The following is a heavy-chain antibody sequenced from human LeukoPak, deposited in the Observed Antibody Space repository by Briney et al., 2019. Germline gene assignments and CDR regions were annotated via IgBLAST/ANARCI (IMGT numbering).Heavy chain of an antibody. J-gene: IGHJ4*02. CDR1: GFTFSDHY. CDR2: IWYDGSNK. Sequence: GGSLRLSCEASGFTFSDHYLDWVRQAPGKGLEWVAVIWYDGSNKYYADSVKGRFTISRDNSKNTLYLQMNSLRAEDTAVYYCAKGRGFAFDYWGQGTLVTVSS. V-gene: IGHV3-33*06. D-gene: IGHD3-10*01. CDR3: AKGRGFAFDY.